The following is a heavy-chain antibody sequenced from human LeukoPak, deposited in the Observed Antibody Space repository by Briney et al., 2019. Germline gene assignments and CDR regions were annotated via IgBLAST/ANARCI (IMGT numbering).Heavy chain of an antibody. CDR3: AAFDQAGYFDWLLAAPPTNGMDV. V-gene: IGHV3-30-3*01. Sequence: HPGGSLRLSCAASGFTFSSYAMHWVRQAPGKGLEWVAVISYDGSNKYYADSVKGRFTISRDNSKNTLYPQMNSLRAEDTAVYYCAAFDQAGYFDWLLAAPPTNGMDVWGQGTTVTVSS. D-gene: IGHD3-9*01. J-gene: IGHJ6*02. CDR2: ISYDGSNK. CDR1: GFTFSSYA.